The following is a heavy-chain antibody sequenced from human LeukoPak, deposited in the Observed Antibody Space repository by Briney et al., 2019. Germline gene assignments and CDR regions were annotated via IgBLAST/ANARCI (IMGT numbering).Heavy chain of an antibody. CDR1: GGSISSSSFY. Sequence: PSETLSLTCSVSGGSISSSSFYWGWIRQPPGKGLEWIGSIYYSGNTYYNTSLTSRVTMFVDTSNNQFSLKLTSVTAADTAVYSCASGGGALWGNGTMVTVSS. CDR3: ASGGGAL. CDR2: IYYSGNT. V-gene: IGHV4-39*01. D-gene: IGHD3-10*01. J-gene: IGHJ3*01.